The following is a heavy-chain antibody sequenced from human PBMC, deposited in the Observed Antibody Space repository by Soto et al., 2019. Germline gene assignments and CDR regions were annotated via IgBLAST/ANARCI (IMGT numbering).Heavy chain of an antibody. J-gene: IGHJ4*02. V-gene: IGHV3-11*05. Sequence: QVQLVESGGGLVKPGGSLRLSCAASGFTFSAYYMSWIREAPGKGLEWISYISSGSSYTNYADSVKARFTISTDNAKNSLYLQMKSLRAEDTAVYYCARVGGSGSYYPFDYWGQGTLVTVSS. CDR3: ARVGGSGSYYPFDY. CDR1: GFTFSAYY. CDR2: ISSGSSYT. D-gene: IGHD3-10*01.